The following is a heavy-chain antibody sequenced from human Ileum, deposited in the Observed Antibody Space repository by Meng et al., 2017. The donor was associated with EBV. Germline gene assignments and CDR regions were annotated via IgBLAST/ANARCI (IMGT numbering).Heavy chain of an antibody. CDR3: ARESYSDSSGYYSLDY. J-gene: IGHJ4*02. D-gene: IGHD3-22*01. CDR2: IHHTEST. Sequence: QVQPQWAGPGLVRPSGTLSLTCAVSGGSISSSNWWSWVRQAPGKGLEWIGEIHHTESTNYNPSLKSRVTISVDKSKNQFSLKLSSVTAADTAVYYCARESYSDSSGYYSLDYWGQGSLVTVSS. V-gene: IGHV4-4*02. CDR1: GGSISSSNW.